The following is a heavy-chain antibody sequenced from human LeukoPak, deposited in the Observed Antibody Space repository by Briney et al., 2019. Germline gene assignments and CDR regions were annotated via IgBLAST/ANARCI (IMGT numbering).Heavy chain of an antibody. Sequence: ASVKVSCKASGYTFTSYDINWVRQATGQGLEWMGWMNPNSGNTGYAQKFQGRVTMTRNTSISTAYMELSSLRSEDTAVYYCARSFPWAAGLNWFDPWGQGTPVTVSS. D-gene: IGHD6-13*01. V-gene: IGHV1-8*01. CDR2: MNPNSGNT. CDR3: ARSFPWAAGLNWFDP. J-gene: IGHJ5*02. CDR1: GYTFTSYD.